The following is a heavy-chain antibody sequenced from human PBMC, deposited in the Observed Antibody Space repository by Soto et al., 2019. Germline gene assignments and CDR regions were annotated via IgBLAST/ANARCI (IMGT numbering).Heavy chain of an antibody. CDR3: AKVPVGATGRFDY. Sequence: HPGGSLRLSCAGSGFTFSNYAMSWVRQAPGKGLAWVSAISGSGGSTYYADSVKGRFTISRDNSENTLYLQMNSLRAEDTALYYCAKVPVGATGRFDYWGQGTLVTVSS. V-gene: IGHV3-23*01. J-gene: IGHJ4*02. CDR1: GFTFSNYA. CDR2: ISGSGGST. D-gene: IGHD1-26*01.